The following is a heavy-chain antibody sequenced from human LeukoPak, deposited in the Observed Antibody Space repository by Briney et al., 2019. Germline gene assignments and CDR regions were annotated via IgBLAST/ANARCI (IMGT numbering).Heavy chain of an antibody. Sequence: PGGSLRLSCAASGLTVSSIYMNWVRQAPGKGLDWVSSIYTTGTTYYADSVKGRFTISRDNSKNTLYLQMNSLRAEDTAVYYCARSSIAARRAGDYWGQGTLVTVSS. V-gene: IGHV3-66*02. J-gene: IGHJ4*02. CDR3: ARSSIAARRAGDY. CDR1: GLTVSSIY. CDR2: IYTTGTT. D-gene: IGHD6-25*01.